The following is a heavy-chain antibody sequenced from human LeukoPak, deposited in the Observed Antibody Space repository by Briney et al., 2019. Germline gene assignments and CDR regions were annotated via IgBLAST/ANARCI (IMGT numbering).Heavy chain of an antibody. CDR2: ISGSGGST. CDR1: GFTFSSFA. V-gene: IGHV3-23*01. D-gene: IGHD3-3*01. Sequence: PGGSLRLSCAASGFTFSSFAMSWVRQAPGKGLEWVSAISGSGGSTYYADSVKGRFTISRDNSKDTLYLQMNSLRAEDTAVYYCAKDPGADFYDFWSGYYGVWGQGTLVTVSS. CDR3: AKDPGADFYDFWSGYYGV. J-gene: IGHJ4*02.